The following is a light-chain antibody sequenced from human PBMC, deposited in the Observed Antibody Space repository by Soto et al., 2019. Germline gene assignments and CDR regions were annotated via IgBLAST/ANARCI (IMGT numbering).Light chain of an antibody. CDR3: MQATQFPPYT. CDR2: RVS. CDR1: QSLLHSDGNTY. V-gene: IGKV2-24*01. Sequence: DIVLTQTPLSSPVTLGQPASISCKSSQSLLHSDGNTYLSWLQQRPGQPPRLLIYRVSSRFSGVPDRFSGSVAGTDFTLKISRVEAEDVGVYYCMQATQFPPYTFGQGTKLEIK. J-gene: IGKJ2*01.